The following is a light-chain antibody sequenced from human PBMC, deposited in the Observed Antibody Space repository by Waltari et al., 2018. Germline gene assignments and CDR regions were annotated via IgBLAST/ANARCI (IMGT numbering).Light chain of an antibody. CDR2: DTA. J-gene: IGKJ4*01. V-gene: IGKV3-11*01. CDR1: QSVTTY. Sequence: ILLTQSPAILSLSPGARASLSCRSSQSVTTYLAGYQPKPGQAPRLLIYDTANRATGIPARFSGSAVGTDFTLTIRSLEPEDFAVYYCQQRRDLPLTFGGGTKVEIK. CDR3: QQRRDLPLT.